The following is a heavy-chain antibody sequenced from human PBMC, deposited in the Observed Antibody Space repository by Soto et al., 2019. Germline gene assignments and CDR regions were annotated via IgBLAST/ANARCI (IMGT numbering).Heavy chain of an antibody. V-gene: IGHV4-31*03. D-gene: IGHD6-19*01. Sequence: PSETLSLTCTVSGGSISSGGYYWSWIRQHPGKGLEWIGYIYYSGSTYYNPSLKSRVTISVDTSKNQFSLKLSSVTAADTAVYYCARASEAGSDAFDIWGQGTMVTVSS. CDR2: IYYSGST. CDR3: ARASEAGSDAFDI. CDR1: GGSISSGGYY. J-gene: IGHJ3*02.